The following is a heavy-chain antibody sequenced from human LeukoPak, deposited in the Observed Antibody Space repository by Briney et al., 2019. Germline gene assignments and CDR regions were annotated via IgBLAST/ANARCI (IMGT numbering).Heavy chain of an antibody. D-gene: IGHD3-22*01. Sequence: GGSLRLSCAASGFTFSSYAMSWVRQAPGKGLEWVSAISGSGGSTYYADSVKGRFTISRDNSKNTLYLQMNSLRAEDTAVYYCAKDRAVVRYDTPLGAFDIWGQGTMVTVSS. CDR3: AKDRAVVRYDTPLGAFDI. CDR1: GFTFSSYA. CDR2: ISGSGGST. J-gene: IGHJ3*02. V-gene: IGHV3-23*01.